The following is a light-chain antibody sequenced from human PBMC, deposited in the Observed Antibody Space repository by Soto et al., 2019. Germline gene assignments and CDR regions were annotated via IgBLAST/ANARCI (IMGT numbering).Light chain of an antibody. CDR3: SSYAGSNNLVV. V-gene: IGLV2-8*01. CDR1: GSDVGAYIF. J-gene: IGLJ2*01. CDR2: EVY. Sequence: QSALTQPPSASGSPGQSVTISCTGTGSDVGAYIFVSWYQHHPGKAPQALIYEVYKRPSGVPDRFSGSKSGNTASLTVSGLQTEDEADYYCSSYAGSNNLVVFGGGTQLTVL.